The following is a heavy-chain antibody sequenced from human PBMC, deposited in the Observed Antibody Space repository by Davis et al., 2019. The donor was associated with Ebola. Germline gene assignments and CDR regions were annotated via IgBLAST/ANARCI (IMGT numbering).Heavy chain of an antibody. CDR1: GFPFNNYW. V-gene: IGHV3-74*01. CDR2: INSDGSFR. CDR3: ARVGYHDSGSYSRVTAY. D-gene: IGHD3-22*01. J-gene: IGHJ4*02. Sequence: PGGSLRLSCAASGFPFNNYWMHWVRQTPGRGLAWVALINSDGSFRTYADSVRGRFTISRDNAKNTLYLKIDRLRDEDTALYYCARVGYHDSGSYSRVTAYWGQGTLVTVSS.